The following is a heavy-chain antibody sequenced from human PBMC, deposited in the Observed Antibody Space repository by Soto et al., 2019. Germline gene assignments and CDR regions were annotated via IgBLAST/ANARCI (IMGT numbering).Heavy chain of an antibody. Sequence: EVQLVESGGGLVQPGGSLRLSCAASGFTFSSYWMHWVRQAPGKGLVWVSRINSDGSSTSYADSVKGRFTISRDNAKNTLYLQMNSLRAEHTAVYYCARDPRPYSGYDPLDYWGQGTLVTVSS. CDR1: GFTFSSYW. D-gene: IGHD5-12*01. V-gene: IGHV3-74*01. CDR3: ARDPRPYSGYDPLDY. J-gene: IGHJ4*02. CDR2: INSDGSST.